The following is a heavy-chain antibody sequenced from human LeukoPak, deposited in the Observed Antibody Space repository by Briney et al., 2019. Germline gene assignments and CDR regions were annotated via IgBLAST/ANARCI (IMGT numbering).Heavy chain of an antibody. CDR3: AIPKGTTVPGPDY. Sequence: GGSLRLSCAASGFTLSNYAMSWVRQPPGKGLEWVSAISGDGGSTYYAGSVKGRFTISRDNSKNTLYPQMNSLRAEDTAVYYCAIPKGTTVPGPDYWGQGTLVTVSS. V-gene: IGHV3-23*01. CDR2: ISGDGGST. J-gene: IGHJ4*02. D-gene: IGHD6-19*01. CDR1: GFTLSNYA.